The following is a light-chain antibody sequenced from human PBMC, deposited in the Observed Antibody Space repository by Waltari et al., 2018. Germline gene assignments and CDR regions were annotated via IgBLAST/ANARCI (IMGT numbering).Light chain of an antibody. CDR3: QQYYSYLYT. J-gene: IGKJ2*01. V-gene: IGKV1-8*01. CDR1: QGISSY. Sequence: AIRITQSPSSLSASTGDRVTITCRASQGISSYLAWYQQKPGKAPKLLIYAASTLQSGVPSRFSGSGSGTDFTLTISFLQSEDFATYYCQQYYSYLYTFGQGTKLEIK. CDR2: AAS.